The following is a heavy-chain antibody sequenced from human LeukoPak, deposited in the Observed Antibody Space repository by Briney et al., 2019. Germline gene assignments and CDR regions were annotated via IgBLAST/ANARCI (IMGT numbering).Heavy chain of an antibody. V-gene: IGHV1-2*02. CDR1: GYTFTGYY. CDR3: ARGRGSGWYGTWFDP. D-gene: IGHD6-19*01. J-gene: IGHJ5*02. CDR2: INPNSGGT. Sequence: ASVKVSCKASGYTFTGYYMHWVRQAPGQGLEWMGWINPNSGGTNYAQKFQGRVTMTRDASISTAYMELSRLRSDDTAVYYCARGRGSGWYGTWFDPWGQGTLVTVSS.